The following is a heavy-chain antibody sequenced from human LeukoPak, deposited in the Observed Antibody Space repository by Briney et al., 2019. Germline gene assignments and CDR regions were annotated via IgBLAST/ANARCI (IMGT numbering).Heavy chain of an antibody. CDR1: GYTFTGYY. V-gene: IGHV1-46*01. D-gene: IGHD2-8*02. J-gene: IGHJ4*02. CDR3: AREESGGYFDY. CDR2: SNPSGVGT. Sequence: ASVKVSCKASGYTFTGYYMHWGRQAPGQGLEWMGVSNPSGVGTNYAQKFQGRVTMTRDTSTTTVYMELSSLRSEDTAVYYCAREESGGYFDYWGQGTLVTVSS.